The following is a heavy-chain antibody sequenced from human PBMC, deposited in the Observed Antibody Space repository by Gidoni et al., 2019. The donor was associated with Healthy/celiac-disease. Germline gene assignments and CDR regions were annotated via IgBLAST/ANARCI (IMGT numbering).Heavy chain of an antibody. V-gene: IGHV3-30*01. CDR2: ISYDGSNK. Sequence: QVQLVESGGGVVQPGRSLRLSCAASGFTFSSYAMHWVRQAPGKGLEWVAVISYDGSNKYYADSVKGRFTISRDNSKNTLYLQMNSLRAEDTAVYYCARDYMGWRNWFDPWGQGTLVTVSS. CDR1: GFTFSSYA. J-gene: IGHJ5*02. CDR3: ARDYMGWRNWFDP. D-gene: IGHD2-15*01.